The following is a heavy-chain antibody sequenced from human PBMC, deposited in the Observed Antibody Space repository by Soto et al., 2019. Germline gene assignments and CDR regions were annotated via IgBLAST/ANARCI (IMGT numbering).Heavy chain of an antibody. CDR1: GYTFTSYA. V-gene: IGHV1-3*01. D-gene: IGHD2-2*01. Sequence: ASVKVSCKASGYTFTSYAMHWVRQAPGQRLEWMGWTNAGNGNTKYSQKFQGRVTITRDTSASTAYMELSSLRSEDTAVYYCARLCSSTSCYANAYYYGMDVWGQGTTVTVSS. J-gene: IGHJ6*02. CDR2: TNAGNGNT. CDR3: ARLCSSTSCYANAYYYGMDV.